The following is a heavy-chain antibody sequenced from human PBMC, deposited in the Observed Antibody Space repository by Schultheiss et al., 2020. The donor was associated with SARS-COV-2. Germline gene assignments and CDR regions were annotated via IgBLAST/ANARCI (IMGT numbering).Heavy chain of an antibody. V-gene: IGHV3-21*01. J-gene: IGHJ6*02. CDR2: ISSSSSYI. CDR3: ARISSNYYDSSGYYYNYYYGMDV. CDR1: GFTFSSYA. Sequence: GGSLRLSCAASGFTFSSYAMNWVRQAPGKGLEWVSSISSSSSYIYYADSVKGRFTISRDNAKNSLYLQMNSLRAEDTAVYYCARISSNYYDSSGYYYNYYYGMDVWGQGTTVTVSS. D-gene: IGHD3-22*01.